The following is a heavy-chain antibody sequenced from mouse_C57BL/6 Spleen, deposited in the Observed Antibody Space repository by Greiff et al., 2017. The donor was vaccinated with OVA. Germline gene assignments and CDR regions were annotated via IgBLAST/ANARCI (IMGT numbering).Heavy chain of an antibody. D-gene: IGHD1-1*01. CDR3: AIYYGSSYGDWFAY. CDR1: GYTFTDYY. Sequence: VQLKESGPVLVKPGASVKMSCKASGYTFTDYYMNWVKQSHGKSLEWIGVINPYNGGTSYNQKFKGKATLTVDKSSSTAYMELNSLTSEDSAVYYCAIYYGSSYGDWFAYWGQGTLVTVSA. CDR2: INPYNGGT. V-gene: IGHV1-19*01. J-gene: IGHJ3*01.